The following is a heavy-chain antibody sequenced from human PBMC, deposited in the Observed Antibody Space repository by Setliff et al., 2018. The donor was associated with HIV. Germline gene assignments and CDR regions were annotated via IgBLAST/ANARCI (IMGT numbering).Heavy chain of an antibody. CDR2: IYTSGST. J-gene: IGHJ6*03. CDR1: GGSISSGSYY. CDR3: ARETYYYDNPQYYFYYMDV. V-gene: IGHV4-61*02. Sequence: SETLSLTCAVSGGSISSGSYYWSWIRQHAGKGLEWIGRIYTSGSTNYNPSIKSRVTISVDKSKNQFSLKLRSVTAADTAVYYCARETYYYDNPQYYFYYMDVWGKGTTVTVSS. D-gene: IGHD3-22*01.